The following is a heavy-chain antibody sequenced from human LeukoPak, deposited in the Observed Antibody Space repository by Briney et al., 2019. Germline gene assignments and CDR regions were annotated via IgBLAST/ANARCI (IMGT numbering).Heavy chain of an antibody. Sequence: SVKVSCKASGGTFSSYAISWVRQAPGQGLEWMGGIIPIFGTANYAQKFQGRVTIAADESTSTAYMELSSLRSEDTAVYYCARGTYYDSSGYPDYWGQGTLVTVSS. CDR2: IIPIFGTA. CDR1: GGTFSSYA. J-gene: IGHJ4*02. CDR3: ARGTYYDSSGYPDY. V-gene: IGHV1-69*01. D-gene: IGHD3-22*01.